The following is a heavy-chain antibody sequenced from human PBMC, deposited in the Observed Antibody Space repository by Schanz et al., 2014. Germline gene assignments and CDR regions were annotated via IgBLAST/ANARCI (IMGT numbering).Heavy chain of an antibody. CDR2: IGNGGVTI. Sequence: QVQLVDSGGGLVKPGGSLRLSCTASGFPFSDYFMAWIRQPPGRGLEWVSYIGNGGVTIYYADSVKGRFTISRDNSKNTLFLQMNSLRAEDTAVYYCARDHTTESYYSAGPPIDYWGQGTLLTGSS. D-gene: IGHD1-26*01. J-gene: IGHJ4*02. CDR3: ARDHTTESYYSAGPPIDY. V-gene: IGHV3-11*04. CDR1: GFPFSDYF.